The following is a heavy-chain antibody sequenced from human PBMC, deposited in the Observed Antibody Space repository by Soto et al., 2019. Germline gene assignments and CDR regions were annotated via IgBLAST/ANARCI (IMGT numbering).Heavy chain of an antibody. V-gene: IGHV1-69*11. Sequence: SVKVSCKASEYTFTSYAMNWVRLAPGQGLEWMGRIIPAVGAGNYPQKFQGRVTINADASTRTAYMEVSSLRFEDTAVYYCARDRGLRYFDWLSHYNWFDPWGQGALVTVSS. CDR1: EYTFTSYA. D-gene: IGHD3-9*01. CDR2: IIPAVGAG. CDR3: ARDRGLRYFDWLSHYNWFDP. J-gene: IGHJ5*02.